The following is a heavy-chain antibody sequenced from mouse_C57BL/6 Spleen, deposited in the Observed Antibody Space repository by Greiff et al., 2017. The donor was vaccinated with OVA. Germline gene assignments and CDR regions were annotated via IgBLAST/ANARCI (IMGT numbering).Heavy chain of an antibody. J-gene: IGHJ3*01. D-gene: IGHD1-1*01. CDR2: IDPENGDT. V-gene: IGHV14-4*01. Sequence: EVQLQQSGAELVRPGASVKLSCTASGFNIKDDYMHWVKQRPEQGLEWIGWIDPENGDTEYASKFQGKATITADTSSNTAYLQLSSLTSEDTAVYYCTTHITTVPAWFAYWGQGTLVTVSA. CDR3: TTHITTVPAWFAY. CDR1: GFNIKDDY.